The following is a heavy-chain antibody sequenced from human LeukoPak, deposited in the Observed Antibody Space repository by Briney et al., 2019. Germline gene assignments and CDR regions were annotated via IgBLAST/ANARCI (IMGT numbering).Heavy chain of an antibody. J-gene: IGHJ5*02. CDR1: GGSISTYF. CDR2: INYSGST. CDR3: ARDLHDFWSGGFDP. V-gene: IGHV4-59*01. D-gene: IGHD3-3*01. Sequence: SETLSLTCTVSGGSISTYFWSWIRQPPGKGLEWIGYINYSGSTNYNPSLKSRVIISVDTSMNQFSLKLSSVTAADTAVYYCARDLHDFWSGGFDPWGQGTLVTVSS.